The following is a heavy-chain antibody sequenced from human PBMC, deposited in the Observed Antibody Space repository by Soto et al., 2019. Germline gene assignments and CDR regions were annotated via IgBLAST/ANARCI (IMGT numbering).Heavy chain of an antibody. CDR3: ARTVFLTGYYRPHHFDY. D-gene: IGHD3-9*01. CDR1: GYTFTSYG. CDR2: ISADNGNT. J-gene: IGHJ4*02. V-gene: IGHV1-18*01. Sequence: QVQLVQSGAEVKKPGASVKVSCKASGYTFTSYGISWVRQAPGQGLERMGWISADNGNTNYAQKLQGRVTMTTDTSTSTAYMELRSLRSDDTAVYYCARTVFLTGYYRPHHFDYWGQGTLVTVSS.